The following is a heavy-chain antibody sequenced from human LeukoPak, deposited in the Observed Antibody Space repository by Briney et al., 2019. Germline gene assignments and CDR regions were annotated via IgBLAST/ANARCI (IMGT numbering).Heavy chain of an antibody. Sequence: GGSLRLSCAASGFTFSSYGMHWVRQAPGKGLEWVAVIWYDGSNKYYADSVKGRFTIPRDNSKNTLYLQMNSLRAEDTAVYYCARDRGYCSSTSCYRDNWFDPWGQGTLVTVSS. CDR2: IWYDGSNK. J-gene: IGHJ5*02. V-gene: IGHV3-33*01. D-gene: IGHD2-2*02. CDR3: ARDRGYCSSTSCYRDNWFDP. CDR1: GFTFSSYG.